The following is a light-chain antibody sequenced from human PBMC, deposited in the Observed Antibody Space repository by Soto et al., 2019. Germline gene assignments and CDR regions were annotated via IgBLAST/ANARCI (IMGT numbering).Light chain of an antibody. CDR2: VNTDGSH. V-gene: IGLV4-69*01. CDR3: QTWGAGFSVV. CDR1: SGHSSYA. Sequence: QLVLTQSPSASASLGASVKLTCTLSSGHSSYAIAWHQQQPEKGPRYLMKVNTDGSHNKGDGIPDRFSGSSSGAERYLTISSLQSEDEADYYCQTWGAGFSVVFGVGTKLTVL. J-gene: IGLJ2*01.